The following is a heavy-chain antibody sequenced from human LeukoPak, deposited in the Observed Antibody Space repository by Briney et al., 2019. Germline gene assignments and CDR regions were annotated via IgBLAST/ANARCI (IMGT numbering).Heavy chain of an antibody. J-gene: IGHJ4*02. V-gene: IGHV3-23*01. Sequence: QPGGSLRLSCAASGFTFSSYAISWVRQAPGKGLEWVSTIGRVGVTSFYADSVKGRFTISRDNSKNTVYLQMSSLRAEDTAVYYCARDVSSGGSWDFDCWGQGTLVTVSS. CDR2: IGRVGVTS. D-gene: IGHD3-16*01. CDR1: GFTFSSYA. CDR3: ARDVSSGGSWDFDC.